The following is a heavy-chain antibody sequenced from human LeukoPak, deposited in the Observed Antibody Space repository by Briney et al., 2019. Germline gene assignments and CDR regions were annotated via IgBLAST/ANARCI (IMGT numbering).Heavy chain of an antibody. CDR3: ARHGDYYDSSGPLDY. CDR1: GGSISSSSYY. Sequence: SETLSLICTVSGGSISSSSYYWGWIRQPPGXXXXXXXSIYYSGSTYYNPSLKSRVTISVDTSKNQFSLKLSSVTAADTAVYYCARHGDYYDSSGPLDYWGQGTLVTVSS. CDR2: IYYSGST. V-gene: IGHV4-39*01. J-gene: IGHJ4*02. D-gene: IGHD3-22*01.